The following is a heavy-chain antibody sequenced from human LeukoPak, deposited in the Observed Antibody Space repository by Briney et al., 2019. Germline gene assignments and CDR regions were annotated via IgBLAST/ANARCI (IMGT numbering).Heavy chain of an antibody. Sequence: GGSLRPSCAASGFPFSTCAMTWVRQAPGKGLEWVSAISTSGGGYTFYADSVKGRFTISRDDSENTVFLQMNSLRAGDTAIYYCARDYLRTSDHWGQGTLVTVSS. V-gene: IGHV3-23*01. D-gene: IGHD4-17*01. CDR3: ARDYLRTSDH. CDR1: GFPFSTCA. J-gene: IGHJ4*02. CDR2: ISTSGGGYT.